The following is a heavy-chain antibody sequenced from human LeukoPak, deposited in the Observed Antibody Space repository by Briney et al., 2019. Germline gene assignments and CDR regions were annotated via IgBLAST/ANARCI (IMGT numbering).Heavy chain of an antibody. D-gene: IGHD3-10*01. J-gene: IGHJ4*02. CDR1: GFTFDDYA. CDR3: ARRITI. CDR2: ISWNSGSI. Sequence: PGGSLRLSCAASGFTFDDYAMHWVRHAPGKGLEWVSGISWNSGSIGYADSVKGRFTISRDNAKNSLYLQMNSLRAEDTAVYYCARRITIRGQGTLVTVSS. V-gene: IGHV3-9*01.